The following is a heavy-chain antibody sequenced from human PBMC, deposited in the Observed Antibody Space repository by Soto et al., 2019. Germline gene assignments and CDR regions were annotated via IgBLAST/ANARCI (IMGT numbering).Heavy chain of an antibody. V-gene: IGHV4-39*01. J-gene: IGHJ4*02. D-gene: IGHD6-19*01. CDR3: ARRSVYYFDY. Sequence: ETLSLTCTVSGDSISGSSYYWGWIRQPPGKGLEWIGTIYYSGSTYYNSSLKSRVTISVDTSKNQFSLWLNSVTAADTAVYYCARRSVYYFDYWGQGTLVTVSS. CDR1: GDSISGSSYY. CDR2: IYYSGST.